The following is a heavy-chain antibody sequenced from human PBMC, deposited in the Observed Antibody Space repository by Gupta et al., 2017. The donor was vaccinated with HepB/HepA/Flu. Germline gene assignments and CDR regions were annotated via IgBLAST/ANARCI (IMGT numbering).Heavy chain of an antibody. CDR3: ARGIILGGDLLGYMDV. Sequence: QVQLQQWGAGLSKPSETLSLICAVYGGSFSGYYWSWIRQPPGKGLEWIGEISHSGSTNYNPSLKSRVTISIDTSKNQFSLKLNSVTAADTAVYYCARGIILGGDLLGYMDVWGKGTTVTVSS. CDR2: ISHSGST. V-gene: IGHV4-34*02. J-gene: IGHJ6*03. CDR1: GGSFSGYY. D-gene: IGHD2-21*02.